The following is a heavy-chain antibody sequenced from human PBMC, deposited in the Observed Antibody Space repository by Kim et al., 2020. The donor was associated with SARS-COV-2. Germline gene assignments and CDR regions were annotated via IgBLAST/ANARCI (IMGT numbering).Heavy chain of an antibody. CDR3: AKSDSSGYCYSNPDY. D-gene: IGHD3-22*01. CDR2: I. Sequence: IGYAGSVKGRFTISRENAKHSLYLQMNSLRAEDTALYYCAKSDSSGYCYSNPDYWGQGTLVTVSS. J-gene: IGHJ4*02. V-gene: IGHV3-9*01.